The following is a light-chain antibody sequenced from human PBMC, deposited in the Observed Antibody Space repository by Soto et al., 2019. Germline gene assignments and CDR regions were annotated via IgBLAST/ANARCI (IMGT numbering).Light chain of an antibody. CDR1: QSINSN. V-gene: IGKV3-15*01. J-gene: IGKJ1*01. Sequence: EIVMTQSPVTLSVSPGERATLSCRASQSINSNLAWYQQKPGQAPSLLIYGAFTRATGIPARFSGTGSGTEFTLTISSLQSEDFAVYYCQQYNNWPRTFGQGTKV. CDR2: GAF. CDR3: QQYNNWPRT.